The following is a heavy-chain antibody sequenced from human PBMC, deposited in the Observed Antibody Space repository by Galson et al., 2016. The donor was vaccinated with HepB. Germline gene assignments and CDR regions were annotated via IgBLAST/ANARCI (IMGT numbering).Heavy chain of an antibody. J-gene: IGHJ6*02. Sequence: QAPGQGLEWMGIINPSGGSATYAQKFQGRVTMTRDTSTSTVYMELSSLRSEDTAVYYCAAYGASIAATGTGDWYGMDVWGQGTTVTVSS. CDR3: AAYGASIAATGTGDWYGMDV. V-gene: IGHV1-46*01. CDR2: INPSGGSA. D-gene: IGHD6-13*01.